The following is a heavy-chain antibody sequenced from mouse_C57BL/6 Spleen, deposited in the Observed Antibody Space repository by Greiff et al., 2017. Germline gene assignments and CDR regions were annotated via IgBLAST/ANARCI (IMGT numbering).Heavy chain of an antibody. CDR1: GYSITSGYY. CDR3: AREGLDSSGYVYFDY. J-gene: IGHJ2*01. CDR2: ISYDGSN. Sequence: EVQLQESGPGLVKPSQSLSLTCSVTGYSITSGYYWNWIRQFPGNKLEWMGYISYDGSNNYNPSLKNRISITRDTSKNQFFLKLNSVTTEDTATYYCAREGLDSSGYVYFDYWDQGTTLTVSS. D-gene: IGHD3-2*02. V-gene: IGHV3-6*01.